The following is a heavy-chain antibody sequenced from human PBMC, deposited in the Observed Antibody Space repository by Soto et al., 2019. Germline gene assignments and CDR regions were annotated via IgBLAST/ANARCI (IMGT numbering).Heavy chain of an antibody. CDR2: ISSSSRTI. V-gene: IGHV3-48*01. Sequence: EVQLVEPGGGLVQPGGSLRLSCAASGFTFSSYSMNWVRQAPGKGLEWFSYISSSSRTIYYADSVKGRFTISRDNAKNSLYLQMNSLRAEDTAVYYCAREDYYYDSSPKYGMDVWGQGTTVTVSS. J-gene: IGHJ6*02. CDR3: AREDYYYDSSPKYGMDV. CDR1: GFTFSSYS. D-gene: IGHD3-22*01.